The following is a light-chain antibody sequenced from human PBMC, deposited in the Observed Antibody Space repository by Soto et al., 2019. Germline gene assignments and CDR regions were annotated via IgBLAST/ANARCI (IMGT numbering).Light chain of an antibody. CDR1: SSDVGVYNY. CDR3: SSYTSSSTGYV. J-gene: IGLJ1*01. Sequence: QSALTQPASVSGSPGQSITISCTGTSSDVGVYNYVSWYQQHPGKAPKLMIYEVSNRPSGVSNRFSGSKSGNTASLTISGLQAEDEADYYCSSYTSSSTGYVFGTGTKVTVL. CDR2: EVS. V-gene: IGLV2-14*01.